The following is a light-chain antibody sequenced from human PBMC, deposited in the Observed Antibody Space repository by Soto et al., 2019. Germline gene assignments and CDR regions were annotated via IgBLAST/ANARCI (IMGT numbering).Light chain of an antibody. Sequence: EIVMTQSPLSLTVTPGEPASISCKSSQSLQHNNGNTLLDWYMQKPGQSPQLLIYLGSRRAPGAPDRVSGSGSGTALTLRISTVEADDAAIYYCMQALQTPRTFGQGTKLEI. V-gene: IGKV2-28*01. J-gene: IGKJ1*01. CDR1: QSLQHNNGNTL. CDR2: LGS. CDR3: MQALQTPRT.